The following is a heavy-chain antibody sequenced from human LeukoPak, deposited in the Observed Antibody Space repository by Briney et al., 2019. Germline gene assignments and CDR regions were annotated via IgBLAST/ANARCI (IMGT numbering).Heavy chain of an antibody. D-gene: IGHD2-21*02. CDR2: SRVDNGGA. J-gene: IGHJ6*03. V-gene: IGHV3-23*01. CDR1: GFTFSIYS. CDR3: AKGSCGADVCFYFYYMHV. Sequence: GGSLRLSCAASGFTFSIYSVTWVRQAPGKGLEWVASSRVDNGGAYYGDSVKGRFTISRDNSQNTLDLQMNGLRAEDTAIYYCAKGSCGADVCFYFYYMHVWGKGTTVTVSS.